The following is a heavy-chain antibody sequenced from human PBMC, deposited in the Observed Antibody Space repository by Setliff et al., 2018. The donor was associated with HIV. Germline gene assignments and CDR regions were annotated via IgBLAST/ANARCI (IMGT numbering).Heavy chain of an antibody. CDR3: TNILWWHGFQH. Sequence: GGSLRLSCAASGFTFGNAWMSWVRQAPGKGLEWVGRIKSKTDGGTTDYAAPVKGRFTISRDDSKNTLYLQMNSPKTEDTAVYYCTNILWWHGFQHWGQGTQVTVSS. CDR1: GFTFGNAW. V-gene: IGHV3-15*01. D-gene: IGHD2-21*01. CDR2: IKSKTDGGTT. J-gene: IGHJ1*01.